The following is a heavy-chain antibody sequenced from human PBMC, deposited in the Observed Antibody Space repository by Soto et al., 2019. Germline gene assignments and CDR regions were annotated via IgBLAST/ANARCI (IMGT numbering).Heavy chain of an antibody. D-gene: IGHD5-12*01. CDR1: GYTFTSYG. CDR3: AXESGYDGYYYYGMDV. V-gene: IGHV1-18*01. CDR2: ISAYNGNT. Sequence: QVQLVQSGAEVKKPGASVKVSCKASGYTFTSYGISWVRQAPGQGLEWMGWISAYNGNTNYAQKLQGRVTMTTDTSXXXXXXXXXXXXXXXTXXXXXAXESGYDGYYYYGMDVWGQGTTVTVSS. J-gene: IGHJ6*02.